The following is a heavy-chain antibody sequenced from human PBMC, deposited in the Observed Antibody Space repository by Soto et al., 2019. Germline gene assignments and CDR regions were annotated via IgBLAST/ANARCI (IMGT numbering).Heavy chain of an antibody. D-gene: IGHD2-2*01. CDR2: ISYSGSS. Sequence: NPSETLSLTCTVSGGSNIRDGYYWSWIRQHPGKGLEWIAYISYSGSSYSNPSLKSRVTISADTSKNQFSLRLTFVTAADTAVYFCARATPAGSADFWGQGTLVT. CDR3: ARATPAGSADF. J-gene: IGHJ4*02. CDR1: GGSNIRDGYY. V-gene: IGHV4-31*03.